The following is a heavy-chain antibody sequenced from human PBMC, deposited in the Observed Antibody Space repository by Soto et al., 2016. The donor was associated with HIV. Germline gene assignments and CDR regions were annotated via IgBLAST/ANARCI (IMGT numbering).Heavy chain of an antibody. CDR1: GYTFTSYG. D-gene: IGHD6-13*01. J-gene: IGHJ6*03. Sequence: QVQLVQSGAEVKKPGASVKVPCKASGYTFTSYGISWVRQAPGQGLEWMGWINPNSGGTNYAQKFQGRVTMTRDTSISTAYMELSRLRSDDTAVYYCARDHRGGIATYYYYMDVWGKGTTVTVSS. V-gene: IGHV1-2*02. CDR3: ARDHRGGIATYYYYMDV. CDR2: INPNSGGT.